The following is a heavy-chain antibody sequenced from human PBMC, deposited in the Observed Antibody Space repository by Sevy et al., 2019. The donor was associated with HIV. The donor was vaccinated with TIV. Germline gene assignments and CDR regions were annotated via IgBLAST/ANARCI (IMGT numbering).Heavy chain of an antibody. Sequence: SETLSLTCTVSGGSISRGDCYWSWIRQHPGKGLEWIGYISNSGSTYYNPSLKSRVTISVDTSKNQFSLKLSSVTAADTAVYYCAREDRDIVYGMDVWGQGTTVTVSS. J-gene: IGHJ6*02. CDR3: AREDRDIVYGMDV. D-gene: IGHD2-15*01. V-gene: IGHV4-31*03. CDR2: ISNSGST. CDR1: GGSISRGDCY.